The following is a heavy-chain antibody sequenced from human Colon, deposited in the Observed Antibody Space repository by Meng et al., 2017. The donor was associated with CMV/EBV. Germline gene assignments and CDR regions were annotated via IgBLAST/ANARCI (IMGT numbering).Heavy chain of an antibody. CDR3: ARDLSGTYFH. Sequence: SETLSLTCGISGDSVASNSAAWNWIRQSPSRGLEWLGRTYYRSNWYKDYAESVKSRITINPDTSKNQFSLHLNSVTPEDTAVYYCARDLSGTYFHWGQGTLVTVSS. D-gene: IGHD1-26*01. J-gene: IGHJ1*01. V-gene: IGHV6-1*01. CDR2: TYYRSNWYK. CDR1: GDSVASNSAA.